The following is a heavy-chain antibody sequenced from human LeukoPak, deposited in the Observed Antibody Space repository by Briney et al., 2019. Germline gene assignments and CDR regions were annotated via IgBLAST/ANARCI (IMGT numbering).Heavy chain of an antibody. Sequence: GGSLRLSCAASGFTFGDYYMSWIRQAPGKGLEWVSYITNSGTYTNYADSVKGRFTISRDNAENSLSLQMNSLRAEDTAVYYCASRTVAGTGVFDYWGQGTLVTVSS. CDR3: ASRTVAGTGVFDY. CDR2: ITNSGTYT. CDR1: GFTFGDYY. V-gene: IGHV3-11*03. D-gene: IGHD6-19*01. J-gene: IGHJ4*02.